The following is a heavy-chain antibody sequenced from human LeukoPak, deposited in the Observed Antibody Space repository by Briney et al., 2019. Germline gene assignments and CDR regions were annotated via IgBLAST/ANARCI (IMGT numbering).Heavy chain of an antibody. V-gene: IGHV3-21*01. CDR1: GFTFSSYS. J-gene: IGHJ6*02. Sequence: KPGGSLRLSCAASGFTFSSYSMNWVRQAPGRGLEWVSSISSSSSYIYYADSVKGRFTISRDNAKNPLCLQMNSLRAEDTAVYYCGRVRCSGGSCYPYYFYGMDVWGQGTTVTVSS. CDR3: GRVRCSGGSCYPYYFYGMDV. CDR2: ISSSSSYI. D-gene: IGHD2-15*01.